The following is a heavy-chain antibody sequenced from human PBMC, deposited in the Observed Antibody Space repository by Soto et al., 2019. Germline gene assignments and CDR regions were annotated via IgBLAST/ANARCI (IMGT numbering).Heavy chain of an antibody. CDR1: GFTLSSYS. CDR2: ISSSSSTI. D-gene: IGHD1-20*01. Sequence: EVQLVESGGGLVQPGGSLRLSCAASGFTLSSYSMNWVHQAPGKGLEWVSYISSSSSTIYYADSVKGRFTISRDNAKNSLWLQMNSLRDEDTAVYYCARGGAYKIDYWGQGTLDTVSS. V-gene: IGHV3-48*02. CDR3: ARGGAYKIDY. J-gene: IGHJ4*02.